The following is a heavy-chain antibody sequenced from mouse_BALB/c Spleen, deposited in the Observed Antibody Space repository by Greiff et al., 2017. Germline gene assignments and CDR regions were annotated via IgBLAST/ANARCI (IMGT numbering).Heavy chain of an antibody. CDR3: NAWGLDYGSRFDY. CDR1: GFNIKDYY. J-gene: IGHJ2*01. CDR2: IDPENGDT. V-gene: IGHV14-4*02. Sequence: EVQLQESGAELVRSGASVKLSCTASGFNIKDYYMHWVKQRPEQGLEWIGWIDPENGDTEYAPKFQGKATMTADTSSNTAYLQLSSLTSEDTAVYYCNAWGLDYGSRFDYWGQGTTLTVSS. D-gene: IGHD1-1*01.